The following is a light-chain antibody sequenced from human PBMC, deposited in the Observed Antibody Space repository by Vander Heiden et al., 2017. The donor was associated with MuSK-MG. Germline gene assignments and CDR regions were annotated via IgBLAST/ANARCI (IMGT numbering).Light chain of an antibody. CDR2: YDD. CDR3: AAWDDSLNGVV. J-gene: IGLJ2*01. CDR1: SSNIGNNA. V-gene: IGLV1-36*01. Sequence: QSELTQPPPVTEAPRERVTIPRSGRSSNIGNNAVNWYQQLPRKAPKLLIYYDDLLPSGVSDRFSGSKSGTSASLAISGLQSEDEADYYCAAWDDSLNGVVFGGGTKLTVL.